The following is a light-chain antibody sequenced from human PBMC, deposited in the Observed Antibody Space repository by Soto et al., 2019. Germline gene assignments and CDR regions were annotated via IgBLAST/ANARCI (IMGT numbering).Light chain of an antibody. V-gene: IGKV1-5*01. CDR3: HQYNSYQP. CDR2: DAS. J-gene: IGKJ4*01. Sequence: DRPMTQSPSTLSAFVGDRVPLTCRASQSVNSWLAWYQQRPGKAPKLLIYDASTLESGVPSRFSGSGSGTEFTLTISSLQPDDFASYYCHQYNSYQPFGGGPKVDIK. CDR1: QSVNSW.